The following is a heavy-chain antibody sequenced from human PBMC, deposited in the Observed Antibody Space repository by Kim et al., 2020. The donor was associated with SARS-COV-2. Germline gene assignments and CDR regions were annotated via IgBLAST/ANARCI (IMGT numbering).Heavy chain of an antibody. CDR2: ISYDGSNK. CDR1: GFTFSSYG. CDR3: AKSREPVVIMDYGMDV. J-gene: IGHJ6*02. Sequence: GGSLRLSCAASGFTFSSYGMHWVRQAPGKGLEWVAVISYDGSNKYYADSVKGRFTISRDNSKNTLYLQMNSLRAEDTAVYYCAKSREPVVIMDYGMDVWGQGTTVTVSS. V-gene: IGHV3-30*18. D-gene: IGHD3-3*01.